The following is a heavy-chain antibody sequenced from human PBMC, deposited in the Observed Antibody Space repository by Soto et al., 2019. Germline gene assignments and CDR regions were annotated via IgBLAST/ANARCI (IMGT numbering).Heavy chain of an antibody. J-gene: IGHJ5*02. CDR2: IHYSGST. D-gene: IGHD6-19*01. V-gene: IGHV4-59*08. CDR1: GGSISSYY. CDR3: ACSTCWYWFDP. Sequence: SETLSLTCTVSGGSISSYYWSWIRQPPGKGLEWIASIHYSGSTKYNPSLKSRVTVSVDTSKNQFSLKLSSVTAADTAVYYCACSTCWYWFDPWGQGTLVTVSS.